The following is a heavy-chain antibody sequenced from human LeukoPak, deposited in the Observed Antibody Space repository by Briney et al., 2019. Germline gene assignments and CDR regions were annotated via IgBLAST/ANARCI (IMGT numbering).Heavy chain of an antibody. CDR2: ISYDGSNK. Sequence: GGSLRLSCAASGITFSRYEMNWVSQAPGKGLEWVAVISYDGSNKYYADSVKGRFTISRDNSKNTLYLQMNSLRAEDTAVYYCAKARYFDWSYLDYWGQGTLVTVSS. V-gene: IGHV3-30*18. J-gene: IGHJ4*02. D-gene: IGHD3-9*01. CDR3: AKARYFDWSYLDY. CDR1: GITFSRYE.